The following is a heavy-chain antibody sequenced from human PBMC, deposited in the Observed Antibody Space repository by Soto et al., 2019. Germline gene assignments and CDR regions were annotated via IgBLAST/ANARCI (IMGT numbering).Heavy chain of an antibody. CDR3: ARGREQWLVDAFDI. Sequence: PSETLSLTCAVYGGSFSGYYWSWIRHSPGKGLEWIGEANPTGSAKYNPSLKSRVTISVDTSKNQFSLNLNSVTAADTALYYCARGREQWLVDAFDIWGQGTMVTVSS. J-gene: IGHJ3*02. CDR1: GGSFSGYY. V-gene: IGHV4-34*01. D-gene: IGHD6-19*01. CDR2: ANPTGSA.